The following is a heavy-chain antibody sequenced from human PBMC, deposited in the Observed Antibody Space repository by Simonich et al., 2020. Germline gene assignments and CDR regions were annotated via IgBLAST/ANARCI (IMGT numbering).Heavy chain of an antibody. J-gene: IGHJ6*03. V-gene: IGHV3-7*01. D-gene: IGHD7-27*01. CDR3: ARDGLGTAYYYYMDV. CDR2: IKQDGSEK. Sequence: EVQLVESGGGLVQPGGSLRLSCAASGFTVSSYWMSWVRQDPGKGLEWVANIKQDGSEKYYVDSVRGRFPISRDNAKNSLYLQMNSLRAEDTAVYYCARDGLGTAYYYYMDVWGKGTTVTVSS. CDR1: GFTVSSYW.